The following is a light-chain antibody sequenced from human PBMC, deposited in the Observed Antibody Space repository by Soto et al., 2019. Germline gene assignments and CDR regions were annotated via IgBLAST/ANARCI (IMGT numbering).Light chain of an antibody. CDR1: SSDVGSYNL. CDR3: SSYASSTTPYV. V-gene: IGLV2-14*02. Sequence: QSALTQPASVSGSPGQSITISCTGTSSDVGSYNLVSWYQQHPGKAPKLMIYEGSKRPSGVSNRFSGSKSGNTASLTISGLQAEDDADYYCSSYASSTTPYVFGPGTKLTVL. J-gene: IGLJ1*01. CDR2: EGS.